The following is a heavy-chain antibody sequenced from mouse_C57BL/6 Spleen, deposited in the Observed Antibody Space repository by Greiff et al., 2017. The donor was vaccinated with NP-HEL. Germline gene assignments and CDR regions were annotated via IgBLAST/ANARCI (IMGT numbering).Heavy chain of an antibody. Sequence: EVQLQESGGGLVKPGGSLKLSCAASGFTFSDYGMHWVRQAPEKGLEWVAYISSGSSTIYYADTVKGRFTISRDNAKNTLFLQMTRLRAEDTAMYYCARNYGRGYCDVWGTGTTVTVSS. CDR2: ISSGSSTI. V-gene: IGHV5-17*01. CDR1: GFTFSDYG. J-gene: IGHJ1*03. CDR3: ARNYGRGYCDV. D-gene: IGHD1-1*01.